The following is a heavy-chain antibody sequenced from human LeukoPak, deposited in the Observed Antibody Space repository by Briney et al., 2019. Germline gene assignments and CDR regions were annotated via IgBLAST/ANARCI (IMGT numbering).Heavy chain of an antibody. J-gene: IGHJ5*02. CDR2: IHYSGKT. CDR1: SGSISSGAYY. CDR3: ARNGHQDWFDP. V-gene: IGHV4-39*07. Sequence: SETLSLTCTVSSGSISSGAYYWGWIRQPPGKGLEWIGTIHYSGKTYYNPSLKSRVTISVDTSKNQFSLKLSSVTAADTAVYYCARNGHQDWFDPWGQGTLVTVSS. D-gene: IGHD2-2*01.